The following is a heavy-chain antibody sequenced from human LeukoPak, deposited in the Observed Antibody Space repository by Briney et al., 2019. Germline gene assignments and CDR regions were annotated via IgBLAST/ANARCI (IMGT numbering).Heavy chain of an antibody. J-gene: IGHJ6*02. V-gene: IGHV4-59*01. CDR3: ARAGPDTARGGRYYYYYGMDV. CDR1: GGSISSYY. CDR2: IYYCGRP. Sequence: PSETLSLTCTVSGGSISSYYWSWLRQPPRKGLDWIGCIYYCGRPNNNPSLKSRVTISVDTSKIQFSLKLSSVTAADTAVYYCARAGPDTARGGRYYYYYGMDVWGQGATVTVSS. D-gene: IGHD5-18*01.